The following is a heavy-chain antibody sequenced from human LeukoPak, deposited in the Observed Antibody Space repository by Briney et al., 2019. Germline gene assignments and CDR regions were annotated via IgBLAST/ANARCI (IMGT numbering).Heavy chain of an antibody. D-gene: IGHD5-24*01. V-gene: IGHV4-39*01. CDR3: ARHFSLRRGLQFDY. CDR1: GGSISSSSYY. CDR2: IYYSGST. J-gene: IGHJ4*02. Sequence: SETLSLTCTVSGGSISSSSYYWGWIRQPPGKGLEWIGSIYYSGSTYYNPSLKSRVTISVDTSKNQFSLKLSSVTAADTAVYYCARHFSLRRGLQFDYWGQGTLVTVSS.